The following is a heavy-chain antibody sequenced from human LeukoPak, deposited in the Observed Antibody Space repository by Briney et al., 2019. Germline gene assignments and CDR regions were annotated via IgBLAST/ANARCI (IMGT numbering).Heavy chain of an antibody. J-gene: IGHJ5*02. D-gene: IGHD6-13*01. CDR3: ARDAARVGMSVWFDP. CDR1: GYTFTGYY. Sequence: GASVKVSCKASGYTFTGYYMHWVRQAPGQGLEWMGWINPNSGGTNYAQKFQGRVTMTRDTSISTAYMELSRLRSDDTAVYYCARDAARVGMSVWFDPWGQGTLVTVSS. V-gene: IGHV1-2*02. CDR2: INPNSGGT.